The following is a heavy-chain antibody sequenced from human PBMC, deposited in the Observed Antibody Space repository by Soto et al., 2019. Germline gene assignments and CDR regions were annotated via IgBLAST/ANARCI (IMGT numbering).Heavy chain of an antibody. J-gene: IGHJ4*02. V-gene: IGHV3-7*01. D-gene: IGHD3-3*01. Sequence: EVQLVESGGGLVQPGGSLRLSCAASGFTFSSYWMSWVRQAPGKGLEWVANIKEDGRDMYYVDSVKGRFTISRDNAKNSLYLQMNSLRAEDTAVYYCATEVWVYYDFWSGYSDYWGQGTLVTVSS. CDR2: IKEDGRDM. CDR1: GFTFSSYW. CDR3: ATEVWVYYDFWSGYSDY.